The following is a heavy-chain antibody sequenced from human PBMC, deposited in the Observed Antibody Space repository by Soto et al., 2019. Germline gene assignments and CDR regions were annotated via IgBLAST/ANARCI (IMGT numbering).Heavy chain of an antibody. CDR1: GVSITGSY. D-gene: IGHD1-26*01. J-gene: IGHJ4*02. CDR2: VYHSGTT. Sequence: PSETLSLTCSVSGVSITGSYWRWIRQPPGKTLEWIGYVYHSGTTTYNPSLESRVSISVDTSKNQFSLRLTSVIAADTAVYYCARDMPYGAGSLAGCDYWGQGILVTVS. CDR3: ARDMPYGAGSLAGCDY. V-gene: IGHV4-59*01.